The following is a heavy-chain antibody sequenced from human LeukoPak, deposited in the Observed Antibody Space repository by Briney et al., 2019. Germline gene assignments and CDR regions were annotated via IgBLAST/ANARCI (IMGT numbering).Heavy chain of an antibody. CDR3: ARMQEDSSGWSFDY. D-gene: IGHD6-19*01. Sequence: PSETLSLTCTVSGGSISSYYWSRIRQPPGKGLEWIGYIYYSGSTNYNPSLKSRVTISVDTSKNQFSLKLSSVTAADTAVYYCARMQEDSSGWSFDYWGQGTLVTVSS. V-gene: IGHV4-59*01. CDR1: GGSISSYY. CDR2: IYYSGST. J-gene: IGHJ4*02.